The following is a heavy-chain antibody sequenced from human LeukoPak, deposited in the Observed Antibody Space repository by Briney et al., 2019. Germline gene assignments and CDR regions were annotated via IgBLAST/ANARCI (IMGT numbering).Heavy chain of an antibody. CDR2: IYHSGST. Sequence: SETLSLTCAVSGGSISSGGYSWSWIRQPPGKGLEWIGYIYHSGSTNYNPSLKSRVTISVDRSKNQFSLKLSSVTAADTAVYYCAREVGYYYDSSGYYYDNWFDPWGQGTLVTVSS. D-gene: IGHD3-22*01. J-gene: IGHJ5*02. V-gene: IGHV4-30-2*01. CDR3: AREVGYYYDSSGYYYDNWFDP. CDR1: GGSISSGGYS.